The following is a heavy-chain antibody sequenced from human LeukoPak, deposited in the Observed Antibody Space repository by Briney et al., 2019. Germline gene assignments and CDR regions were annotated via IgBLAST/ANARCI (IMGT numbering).Heavy chain of an antibody. CDR3: ARHLYGSGLHRIDY. D-gene: IGHD6-19*01. V-gene: IGHV4-39*01. CDR1: GGSLRSSGHW. J-gene: IGHJ4*02. CDR2: IHYSGKV. Sequence: SETLSLTCTVSGGSLRSSGHWWVWIRQPPGKGLEWIGSIHYSGKVYYNPSLKSRVTISVDTSKNQFSLKLSSVTAADTAVYYCARHLYGSGLHRIDYWGQGTLVSVSS.